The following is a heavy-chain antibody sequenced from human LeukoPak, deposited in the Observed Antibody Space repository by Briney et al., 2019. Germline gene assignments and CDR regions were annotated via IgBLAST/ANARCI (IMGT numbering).Heavy chain of an antibody. V-gene: IGHV3-23*01. J-gene: IGHJ6*02. Sequence: GGSLRLSCAASGFTFSSYSMNWVRQAPGKGLEWVSSIRGRGGTTKYADTVRGRFTISRDNSKNTLYLQMNSLRAEDTAVYHCARVEVPVVTGPYYYYGMDVWGQGTTVTVSS. D-gene: IGHD4-23*01. CDR3: ARVEVPVVTGPYYYYGMDV. CDR2: IRGRGGTT. CDR1: GFTFSSYS.